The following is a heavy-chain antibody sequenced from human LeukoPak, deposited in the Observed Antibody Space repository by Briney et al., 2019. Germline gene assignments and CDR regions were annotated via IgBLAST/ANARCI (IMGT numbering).Heavy chain of an antibody. V-gene: IGHV4-4*08. D-gene: IGHD3-10*01. J-gene: IGHJ4*02. CDR1: GGSISSYY. CDR3: AREGADYYGSGSYSDY. CDR2: IYSSGSA. Sequence: SETLSLTCTVSGGSISSYYWSWIRQPPGKGLEWIGFIYSSGSANYNPSLKSRVTISVDTSKNQFSLKLSSVTAADTAVYYCAREGADYYGSGSYSDYWGQGTLVTVSS.